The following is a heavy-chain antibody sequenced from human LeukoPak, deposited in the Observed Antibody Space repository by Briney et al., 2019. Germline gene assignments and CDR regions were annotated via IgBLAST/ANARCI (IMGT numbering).Heavy chain of an antibody. CDR1: GGTFSSYA. D-gene: IGHD1-26*01. CDR3: ASGEVQWELSTPFDY. J-gene: IGHJ4*02. CDR2: VIPIFGTA. V-gene: IGHV1-69*06. Sequence: SVKVSCKASGGTFSSYAISWVRQAPGQGLEWMGGVIPIFGTANYAQKFQGRVTITADKSTSTAYMELSSLRSEDTAVYYCASGEVQWELSTPFDYWGQGTLVTVSS.